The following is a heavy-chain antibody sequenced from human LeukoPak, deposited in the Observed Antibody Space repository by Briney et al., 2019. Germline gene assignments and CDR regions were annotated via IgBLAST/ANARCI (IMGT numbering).Heavy chain of an antibody. CDR2: IYYSGNT. CDR1: GGSISSGDYY. V-gene: IGHV4-30-4*08. CDR3: ARFSSNDAFDI. J-gene: IGHJ3*02. D-gene: IGHD6-6*01. Sequence: SETLSLTCTVSGGSISSGDYYWSWIRQPPGRGLEWIGYIYYSGNTYYNPSLKSRVTISVDTSKNQFSLKLSSVTAADTAVYYCARFSSNDAFDIWGQGTMVTVSS.